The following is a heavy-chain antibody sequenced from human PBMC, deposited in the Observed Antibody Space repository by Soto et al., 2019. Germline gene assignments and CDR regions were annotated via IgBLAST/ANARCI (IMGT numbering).Heavy chain of an antibody. D-gene: IGHD2-15*01. Sequence: ASVKVSCKASGYTFTSYGISWVRQAPGQGLEWMGWISAYNGNTNYAQKLQGRVTMTTDTSTSTAYMELRSLRSDDTAVYYCARWTGYCSGGSCYTFNSGFDYSGQRTLVTVSS. V-gene: IGHV1-18*01. CDR1: GYTFTSYG. CDR2: ISAYNGNT. J-gene: IGHJ4*02. CDR3: ARWTGYCSGGSCYTFNSGFDY.